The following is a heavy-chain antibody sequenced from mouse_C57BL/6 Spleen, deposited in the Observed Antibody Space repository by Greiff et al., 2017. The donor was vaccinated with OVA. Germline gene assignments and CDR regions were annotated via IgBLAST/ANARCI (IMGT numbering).Heavy chain of an antibody. J-gene: IGHJ3*01. D-gene: IGHD2-3*01. CDR2: INPNYGTT. CDR1: GYSFTDYN. Sequence: VQLQQSGPELVKPGASVKISCKASGYSFTDYNMNWVKQSNGKSLEWIGVINPNYGTTSYNQNFKGKATLTVDQSSSTAYMQLNSLTSEDSAVYYCARSGIYDGYSAWFAYWGQGTLVTVSA. V-gene: IGHV1-39*01. CDR3: ARSGIYDGYSAWFAY.